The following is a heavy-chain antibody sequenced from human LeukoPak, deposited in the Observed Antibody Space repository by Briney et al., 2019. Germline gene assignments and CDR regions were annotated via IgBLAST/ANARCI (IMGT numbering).Heavy chain of an antibody. CDR1: GFTFSSYS. CDR3: ARGAVGVVVPAAQARFDP. V-gene: IGHV3-21*01. D-gene: IGHD2-2*01. Sequence: PGGSLRLSCAASGFTFSSYSMNWVRQAPGKGLEWVSSISSSSSYIYYADSVKGRFTISRDNAKNSLYLQMTSLRAEDTAVYYCARGAVGVVVPAAQARFDPWGQGTLVTVSS. J-gene: IGHJ5*02. CDR2: ISSSSSYI.